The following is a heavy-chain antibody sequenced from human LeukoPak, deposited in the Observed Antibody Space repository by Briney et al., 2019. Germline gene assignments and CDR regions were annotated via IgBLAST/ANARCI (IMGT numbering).Heavy chain of an antibody. V-gene: IGHV3-7*01. CDR1: GFTFSSYW. Sequence: PGGSLRLSCAASGFTFSSYWMSWVRQAPGKGLEWVANIKQDGSEKYYVDSVKGRFTISRDNAKNSLYLQMNSLRAEDTAVYYCAREERYYYDSSGYDLFDYWGQGTLVTVSS. D-gene: IGHD3-22*01. J-gene: IGHJ4*02. CDR3: AREERYYYDSSGYDLFDY. CDR2: IKQDGSEK.